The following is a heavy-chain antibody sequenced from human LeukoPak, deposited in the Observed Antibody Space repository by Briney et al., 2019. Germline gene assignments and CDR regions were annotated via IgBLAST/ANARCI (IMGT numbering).Heavy chain of an antibody. Sequence: PSETLSLTCAVYGGSFSGYYWSWIRQPPGKGLEWIGEINHSGSTNYNPSLKSRVTISVDTSKNQFSLKLSSMTAADTAVYYCARRLRWDIVVVDWGQGTLVTVSS. V-gene: IGHV4-34*01. D-gene: IGHD2-15*01. J-gene: IGHJ4*02. CDR3: ARRLRWDIVVVD. CDR1: GGSFSGYY. CDR2: INHSGST.